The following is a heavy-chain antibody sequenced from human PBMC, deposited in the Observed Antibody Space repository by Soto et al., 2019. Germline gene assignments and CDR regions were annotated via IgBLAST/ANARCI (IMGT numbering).Heavy chain of an antibody. Sequence: PSETLSLTCAVYGGSFSGYYWSWIRQPPGKGLEWIGEINHGGSTNYNPSLKSRVTISVDTSKNQFSLKLSSVTAADTAVYYCALLVVAALDAFDIWGQGTMVTVSS. V-gene: IGHV4-34*01. J-gene: IGHJ3*02. CDR2: INHGGST. D-gene: IGHD2-15*01. CDR3: ALLVVAALDAFDI. CDR1: GGSFSGYY.